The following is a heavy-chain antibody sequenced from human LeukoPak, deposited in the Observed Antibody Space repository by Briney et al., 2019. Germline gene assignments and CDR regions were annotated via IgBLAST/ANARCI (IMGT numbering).Heavy chain of an antibody. V-gene: IGHV3-48*03. CDR1: GVTLSSYE. D-gene: IGHD5-18*01. Sequence: PGGSLRLSCAASGVTLSSYEMNWVRQAPGKGLEWVSYISSSGSTIYYADSVKGRFTISRDNAKNSLYLQMNSLRAEDTAVYYCARDLGGRATAMDLFDYWGQGTLVTVSS. CDR2: ISSSGSTI. CDR3: ARDLGGRATAMDLFDY. J-gene: IGHJ4*02.